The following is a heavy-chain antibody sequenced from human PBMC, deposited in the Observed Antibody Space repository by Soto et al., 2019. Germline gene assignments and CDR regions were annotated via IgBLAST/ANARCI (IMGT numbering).Heavy chain of an antibody. CDR2: IYRTGST. CDR3: ASRDPGTSVDY. CDR1: GGSFTSNNW. Sequence: SENLSLTCAVSGGSFTSNNWWTWVRQPPGQGLEWIGEIYRTGSTNYNPSLKSRVTISLDKSENQFSLKVTSLTAADTAVYYCASRDPGTSVDYWGQGTLVTVSS. D-gene: IGHD1-7*01. J-gene: IGHJ4*02. V-gene: IGHV4-4*02.